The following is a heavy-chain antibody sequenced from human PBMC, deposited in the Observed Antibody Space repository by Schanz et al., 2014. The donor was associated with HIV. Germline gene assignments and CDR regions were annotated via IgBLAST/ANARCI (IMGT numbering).Heavy chain of an antibody. CDR3: AKDSLGGQLVRSAYWYFDL. Sequence: EVQLVESGGGLVKPGGSLRLSCAASRFTFSVYAMNWVRQAPGKGLEWVSSISWNSGSVDYADSVKGRFTISRDNAKRSVYLQMNTLRAEDTALYYCAKDSLGGQLVRSAYWYFDLWGRGTLVTVSS. CDR1: RFTFSVYA. CDR2: ISWNSGSV. D-gene: IGHD6-13*01. J-gene: IGHJ2*01. V-gene: IGHV3-9*01.